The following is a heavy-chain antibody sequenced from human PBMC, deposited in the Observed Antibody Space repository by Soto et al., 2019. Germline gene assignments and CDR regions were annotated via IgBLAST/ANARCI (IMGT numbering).Heavy chain of an antibody. V-gene: IGHV1-8*01. CDR3: ASSTNDYGDRH. Sequence: QVQLVQSGAEVKKPGASVKVSCKASGYTFTSYDINWVRHATGQGLEWMGCMNPKSGNTGYAQRCQGRVTMTRNTSILTAYTELSSLRSEDTAVYCCASSTNDYGDRHWGQGTLVTVSS. CDR2: MNPKSGNT. CDR1: GYTFTSYD. D-gene: IGHD4-17*01. J-gene: IGHJ4*02.